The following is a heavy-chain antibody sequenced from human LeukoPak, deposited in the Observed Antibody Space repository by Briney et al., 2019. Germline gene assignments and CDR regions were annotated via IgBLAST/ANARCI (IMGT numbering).Heavy chain of an antibody. CDR1: GGSIRSGSHY. D-gene: IGHD3-22*01. CDR2: IYYSGST. V-gene: IGHV4-39*02. Sequence: SETLSLTCTVSGGSIRSGSHYWAWIRQPPGKGLEWIGSIYYSGSTYYNPSLENRVTISIDTSKNHFPLKLSSLSAADTSVYYCAKRDDSGGNLVDLWGQGTLVTVS. J-gene: IGHJ4*02. CDR3: AKRDDSGGNLVDL.